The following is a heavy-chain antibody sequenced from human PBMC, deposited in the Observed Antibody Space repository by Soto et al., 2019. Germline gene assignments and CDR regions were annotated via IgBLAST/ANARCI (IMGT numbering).Heavy chain of an antibody. CDR1: GHSFTDYH. J-gene: IGHJ6*02. Sequence: GASVKVSCKASGHSFTDYHIHWVRQAPGQGLEWLGRINPKSGGTSTAQKFQGWVTMTTDTSISTASMELTRLTSDDTAIYYCARGDSTDCSNGVCSFFYNRDMDVWGQGXTVTVYS. V-gene: IGHV1-2*04. D-gene: IGHD2-8*01. CDR2: INPKSGGT. CDR3: ARGDSTDCSNGVCSFFYNRDMDV.